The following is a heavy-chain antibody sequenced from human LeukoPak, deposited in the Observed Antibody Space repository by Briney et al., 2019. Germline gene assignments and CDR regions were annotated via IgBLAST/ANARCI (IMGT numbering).Heavy chain of an antibody. CDR1: GFTFSSYG. V-gene: IGHV3-23*01. Sequence: GGSLRLSCAASGFTFSSYGMHWVRQAPGKGLEWVSGISGSGGSTYYADSVKGRFTVSRDNSKNTLYLQMNSLRVEDTAVYYCAKDLDYFHTSVFTDWGRGTLVTVSS. CDR2: ISGSGGST. J-gene: IGHJ4*02. D-gene: IGHD3-22*01. CDR3: AKDLDYFHTSVFTD.